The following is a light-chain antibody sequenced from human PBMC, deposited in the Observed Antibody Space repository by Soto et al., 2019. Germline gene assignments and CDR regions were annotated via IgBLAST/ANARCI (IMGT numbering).Light chain of an antibody. V-gene: IGKV2-30*01. CDR1: QSRVYSDGNTY. CDR3: QQYNNWPLT. CDR2: KVS. Sequence: DVVMTQSPLSLPVTLGQPASISCRSSQSRVYSDGNTYLNWFQQRPGQSPRRLIYKVSKRDSGVPDRFSGSGSGTEFTLTISSLQSEDFAVYYCQQYNNWPLTFGGGTKVDI. J-gene: IGKJ4*01.